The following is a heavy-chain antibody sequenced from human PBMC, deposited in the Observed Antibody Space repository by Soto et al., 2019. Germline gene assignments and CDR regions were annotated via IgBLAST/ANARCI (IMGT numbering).Heavy chain of an antibody. CDR3: AHWYYYDSSGYYRYYFDY. CDR1: GFSLSTSGVG. J-gene: IGHJ4*02. V-gene: IGHV2-5*02. D-gene: IGHD3-22*01. CDR2: IYWDDDK. Sequence: QITLKESGPTLVKPTQTLTLTCTFSGFSLSTSGVGVGWIRQPPGKPLEWLALIYWDDDKRYSPSLKSRLTITKDTSKNQVVLTMTNMDPVDTATYYCAHWYYYDSSGYYRYYFDYWGQGTLVTVSS.